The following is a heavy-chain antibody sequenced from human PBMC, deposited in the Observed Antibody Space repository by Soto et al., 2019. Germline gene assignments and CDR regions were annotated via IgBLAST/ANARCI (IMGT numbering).Heavy chain of an antibody. J-gene: IGHJ4*02. CDR1: GGSISDSTYY. D-gene: IGHD2-21*01. V-gene: IGHV4-39*02. CDR3: VRDSCGGDCYADY. CDR2: IYYSGET. Sequence: PSETLSFTCTVSGGSISDSTYYWGWIRQPPGKGLEWIGSIYYSGETYYTPSLKSRATISADASENHFSLRLTSVTAADTAVYFCVRDSCGGDCYADYWGQGALVTVSS.